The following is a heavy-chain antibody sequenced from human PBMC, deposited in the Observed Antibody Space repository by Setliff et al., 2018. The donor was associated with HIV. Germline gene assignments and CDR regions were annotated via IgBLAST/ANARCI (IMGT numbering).Heavy chain of an antibody. V-gene: IGHV4-39*07. CDR2: IFYTGST. D-gene: IGHD3-22*01. CDR1: GGSISSDNYY. CDR3: ARADYDTRGVAEYFHR. J-gene: IGHJ1*01. Sequence: PSETLSLTCIVSGGSISSDNYYWGWVRQPPGKGLEWIGSIFYTGSTDYNPSLRSRVTISIDTSKNQFSLKLSSVTAADTAMYYCARADYDTRGVAEYFHRWGQGTQVTVSS.